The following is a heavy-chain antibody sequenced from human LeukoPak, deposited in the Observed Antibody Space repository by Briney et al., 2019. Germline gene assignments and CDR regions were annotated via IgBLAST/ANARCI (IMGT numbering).Heavy chain of an antibody. Sequence: GGSLRLSCAASGFTFSSHWMTWVRQAPGKGLEWVANIKEDGSKKNYVDSVKGRFTISRDNPKNSLYLQMNSLRAEDTAVYYCAKHRGYYYDSSGYYFFGMDVWGQGTTVTVSS. CDR3: AKHRGYYYDSSGYYFFGMDV. J-gene: IGHJ6*02. D-gene: IGHD3-22*01. CDR1: GFTFSSHW. V-gene: IGHV3-7*03. CDR2: IKEDGSKK.